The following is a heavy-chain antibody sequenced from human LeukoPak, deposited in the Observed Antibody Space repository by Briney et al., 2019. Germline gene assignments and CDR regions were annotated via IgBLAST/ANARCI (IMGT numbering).Heavy chain of an antibody. Sequence: SETLSLTCTVSDYSITNDDFWGWMRQPPGKGLEWIGNIYHTGSTYYNPSLKSRVTISVDTSKNQFSLKLSSVTAADTAVYYCARGYSSSWYLKPYNWFDPWGQGTLVTVSS. J-gene: IGHJ5*02. D-gene: IGHD6-13*01. V-gene: IGHV4-38-2*02. CDR2: IYHTGST. CDR3: ARGYSSSWYLKPYNWFDP. CDR1: DYSITNDDF.